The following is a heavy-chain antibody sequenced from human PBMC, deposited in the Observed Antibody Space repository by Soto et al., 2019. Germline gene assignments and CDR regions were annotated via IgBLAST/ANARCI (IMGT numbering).Heavy chain of an antibody. CDR3: ARLDIVVVVDRPPPVDAFDI. Sequence: SETLSLTCTVSGGSISSYYWSWIRQPPGKGLEWIGYIYYSGSTNYNPSLKSRVTISVDTSKNQFSLKLSSVTAADTAVYYCARLDIVVVVDRPPPVDAFDIWGQGTMVTVSS. J-gene: IGHJ3*02. CDR2: IYYSGST. V-gene: IGHV4-59*01. CDR1: GGSISSYY. D-gene: IGHD2-15*01.